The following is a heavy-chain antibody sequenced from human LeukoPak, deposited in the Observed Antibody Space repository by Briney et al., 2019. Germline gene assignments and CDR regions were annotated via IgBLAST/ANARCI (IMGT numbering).Heavy chain of an antibody. CDR3: ARVPSASGWYSNLFYYFDY. J-gene: IGHJ4*02. D-gene: IGHD6-19*01. CDR2: IYTSGST. V-gene: IGHV4-4*07. Sequence: TPSETLTLPCTVSGDSISSYYWIWMPESAGKGLEGIVRIYTSGSTNYNPSLKSRVTMSVDTSKNQFSLKLSSVTAADTAVYYCARVPSASGWYSNLFYYFDYWGQGTLVTVSS. CDR1: GDSISSYY.